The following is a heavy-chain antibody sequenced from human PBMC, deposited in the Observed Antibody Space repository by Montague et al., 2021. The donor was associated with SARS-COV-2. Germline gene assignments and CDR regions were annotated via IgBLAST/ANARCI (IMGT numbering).Heavy chain of an antibody. J-gene: IGHJ4*02. V-gene: IGHV4-39*01. CDR1: GGSISSSSYC. D-gene: IGHD3-10*01. CDR3: ARREDYYGSGSYPN. CDR2: IYYSGST. Sequence: SETLSLTCTVSGGSISSSSYCWGWIRQPPGKGLEWIGSIYYSGSTYYNPPLKSRVTISVDTSKNQFSLKLSSVTAADTAVYYCARREDYYGSGSYPNWGQGTLVTVSS.